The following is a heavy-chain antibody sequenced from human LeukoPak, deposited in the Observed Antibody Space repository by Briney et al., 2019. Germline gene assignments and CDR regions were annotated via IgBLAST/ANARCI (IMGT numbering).Heavy chain of an antibody. CDR3: ARVPYWENYYYYYMDV. D-gene: IGHD1-26*01. Sequence: ASVKVSCKASGGTFSSYAISWVRQAPGQGLEWMGGIIPIFGTANYAQKFQGRVTITTDESTSTAYMELSSLRSEDTAVYYCARVPYWENYYYYYMDVWGKGTTVTVSS. J-gene: IGHJ6*03. V-gene: IGHV1-69*05. CDR2: IIPIFGTA. CDR1: GGTFSSYA.